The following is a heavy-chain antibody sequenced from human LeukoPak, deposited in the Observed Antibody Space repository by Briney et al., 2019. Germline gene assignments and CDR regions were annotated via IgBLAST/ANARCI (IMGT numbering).Heavy chain of an antibody. J-gene: IGHJ3*02. D-gene: IGHD6-6*01. V-gene: IGHV4-31*03. CDR3: ARTSIAARRANAFDI. Sequence: SETLSLTCTVSGGSISSGGYYWSWIRQHPGKGLEWIGYIYYSGSTYYDPSLKSRVTISVDRSKNQFSLKLSSVTAADTAVYYCARTSIAARRANAFDIWGQGTMVTVSS. CDR2: IYYSGST. CDR1: GGSISSGGYY.